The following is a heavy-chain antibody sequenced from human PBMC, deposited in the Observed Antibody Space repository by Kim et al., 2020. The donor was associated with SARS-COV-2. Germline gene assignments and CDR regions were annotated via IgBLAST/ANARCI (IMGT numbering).Heavy chain of an antibody. CDR1: GFTFSSYA. CDR3: AKDRPSGTKQEPRRETSRYLDY. J-gene: IGHJ4*02. Sequence: GGSLRLSCAASGFTFSSYAMSWARQAPGKGLEWVSAISGSGGSTYYADSVKGRFTISRDNSKNTLYLQMNSLRAEDTAVYYCAKDRPSGTKQEPRRETSRYLDYWGQGTLVTVSS. V-gene: IGHV3-23*01. CDR2: ISGSGGST. D-gene: IGHD1-1*01.